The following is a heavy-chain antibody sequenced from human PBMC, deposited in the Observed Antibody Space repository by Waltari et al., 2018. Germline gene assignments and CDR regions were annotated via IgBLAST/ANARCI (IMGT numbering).Heavy chain of an antibody. D-gene: IGHD2-15*01. J-gene: IGHJ4*02. V-gene: IGHV3-48*04. CDR2: ISSGSGTI. CDR3: ARGGHYYDY. Sequence: EVQLVESGGGLVQPGGSLRLSCVASGFTFSTYRISWVRQAPGKGLEWVSHISSGSGTIYYADSVKCRFTISRDNAKNSLDLQRNSLRAEDTAVYYCARGGHYYDYWGQGTLVTVSS. CDR1: GFTFSTYR.